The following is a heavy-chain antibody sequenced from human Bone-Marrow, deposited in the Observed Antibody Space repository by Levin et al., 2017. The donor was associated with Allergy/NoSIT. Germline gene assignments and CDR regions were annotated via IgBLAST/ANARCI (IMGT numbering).Heavy chain of an antibody. J-gene: IGHJ4*02. V-gene: IGHV3-30-3*01. CDR3: ARKGGSSGWYDYLDY. D-gene: IGHD6-19*01. CDR1: GFTFSRA. CDR2: ISGDGTNK. Sequence: SCAATGFTFSRALHWVRQAPGKGLDWVAVISGDGTNKYYAESVKGRFTISRDNAKTTLYLQMNSLRAEDTAVYYCARKGGSSGWYDYLDYWGQGTLVTVSS.